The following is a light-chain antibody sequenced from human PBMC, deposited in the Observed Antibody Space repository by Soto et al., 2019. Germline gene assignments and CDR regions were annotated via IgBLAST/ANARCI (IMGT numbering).Light chain of an antibody. V-gene: IGLV1-40*01. CDR3: QSYDSSLSGYV. CDR2: GNS. J-gene: IGLJ1*01. Sequence: QSVLTEPPSVSGAPGQRVTISCTGSSSNIGAGYDVHWYQQLPGTAPKLLIYGNSNRPSGVPDRFSGSKSGTSVSLAITGLXAEDEADYYCQSYDSSLSGYVFGTGTKVTVL. CDR1: SSNIGAGYD.